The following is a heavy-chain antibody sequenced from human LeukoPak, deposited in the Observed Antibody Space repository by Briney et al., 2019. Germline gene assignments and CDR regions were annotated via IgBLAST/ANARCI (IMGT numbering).Heavy chain of an antibody. V-gene: IGHV4-34*01. CDR1: GGSFSGYY. CDR3: ARRRLRYFDWLLVNWFDP. CDR2: INHSGST. Sequence: SETLSLTCAVYGGSFSGYYWSWIRQPPGKGLEWIGEINHSGSTSYNPSLNSRVTISVDTSKNHFSLKLSSVTAADTAVYYCARRRLRYFDWLLVNWFDPWGQGTLVTVSS. J-gene: IGHJ5*02. D-gene: IGHD3-9*01.